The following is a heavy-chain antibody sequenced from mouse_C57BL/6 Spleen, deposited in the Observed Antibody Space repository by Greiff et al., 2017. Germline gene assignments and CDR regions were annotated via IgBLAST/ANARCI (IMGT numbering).Heavy chain of an antibody. V-gene: IGHV2-6-1*01. Sequence: VHLVESGPGLVAPSQSLSITCTVSGFSLTSYGVHWVRQPPGKGLEWLVVIWSDGSTTYNSALKSRLSISKDNSKSQVFLKMNSLQTDDTAMYYCARQMDDYDGLYAMDYWGQGTSVTVSS. CDR3: ARQMDDYDGLYAMDY. CDR1: GFSLTSYG. D-gene: IGHD2-4*01. J-gene: IGHJ4*01. CDR2: IWSDGST.